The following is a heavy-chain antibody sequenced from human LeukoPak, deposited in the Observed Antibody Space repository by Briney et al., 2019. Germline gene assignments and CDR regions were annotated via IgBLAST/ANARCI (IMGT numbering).Heavy chain of an antibody. V-gene: IGHV1-2*02. J-gene: IGHJ4*02. CDR3: ARDFLVYDSSGYYFDY. Sequence: ASVKVSCKASGYTFTAQYMHWLRQAPGQGLEWMGWINPNSGGTTYAQKFQGRVTMTRDTSISTAYMELSRLRSDDTAVYYCARDFLVYDSSGYYFDYWGQGALVTVSS. CDR2: INPNSGGT. CDR1: GYTFTAQY. D-gene: IGHD3-22*01.